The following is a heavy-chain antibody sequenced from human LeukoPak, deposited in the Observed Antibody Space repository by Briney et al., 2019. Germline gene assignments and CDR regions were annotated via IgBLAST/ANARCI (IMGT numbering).Heavy chain of an antibody. CDR2: INQDGGEK. Sequence: GGSLRLSCAASEFTFSSNWMSWVRQAPGKGLEWVANINQDGGEKYYVDSVKGRFTISRDNSKNTLYLQMNSLRAEDTAVYYCAKDRGTMIVVDSYYFDYWGQGTLVTVSS. D-gene: IGHD3-22*01. CDR3: AKDRGTMIVVDSYYFDY. CDR1: EFTFSSNW. V-gene: IGHV3-7*01. J-gene: IGHJ4*02.